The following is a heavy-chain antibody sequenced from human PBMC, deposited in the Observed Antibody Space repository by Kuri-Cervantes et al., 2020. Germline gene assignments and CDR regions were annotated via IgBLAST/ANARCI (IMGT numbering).Heavy chain of an antibody. CDR1: GFTFSSYG. CDR3: ARKRGGTTYYYYYAMDV. V-gene: IGHV3-33*08. D-gene: IGHD1-7*01. Sequence: GGSLRLSCAASGFTFSSYGMHWVRQAPGKGLEWVAVIWYDGSNKYYADSVKGRFTISRDNSKNTLYLQMNGLRAEDTAVYYCARKRGGTTYYYYYAMDVWGQGTTVTVSS. J-gene: IGHJ6*02. CDR2: IWYDGSNK.